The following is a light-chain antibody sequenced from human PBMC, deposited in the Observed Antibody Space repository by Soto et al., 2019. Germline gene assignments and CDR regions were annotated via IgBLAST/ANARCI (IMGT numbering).Light chain of an antibody. CDR1: QSVSSNY. Sequence: EIVLTQSPGTLSLSPGERATLSCRASQSVSSNYLAWYQQKPGQAPRLLIYGASSRATGVPDRFIGSGCGTDFPLTISRLEPEDFSVYYCQQYGGSSRVTFGGGTKVGIK. CDR2: GAS. CDR3: QQYGGSSRVT. V-gene: IGKV3-20*01. J-gene: IGKJ4*01.